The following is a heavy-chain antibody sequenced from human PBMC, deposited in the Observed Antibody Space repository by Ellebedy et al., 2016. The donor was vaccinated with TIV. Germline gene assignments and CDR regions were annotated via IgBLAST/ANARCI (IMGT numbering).Heavy chain of an antibody. CDR3: ATEPPRKLYFDY. V-gene: IGHV1-46*01. CDR2: IIPSGAT. CDR1: EYTFTSYY. D-gene: IGHD1-14*01. J-gene: IGHJ4*02. Sequence: AASVKVSCQASEYTFTSYYIHWVRQAPGQGLEWMGIIIPSGATNYAQKFQGRVTLTRDTSTSTVYMELSSLRSEDTAVYYCATEPPRKLYFDYWGQGALVTVSS.